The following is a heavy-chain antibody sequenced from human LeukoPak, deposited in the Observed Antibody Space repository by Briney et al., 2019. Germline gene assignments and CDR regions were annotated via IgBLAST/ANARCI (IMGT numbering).Heavy chain of an antibody. Sequence: GGSLRLSCVASGFTFSSYWMHWVRQAPGKGLVWVSRINSDGSSTSYADSVKGRFTISRDNAKNTLYLQMNSLRAEDTAVYYCARMGHVGYGMDVWGQGTTVTVSS. CDR2: INSDGSST. CDR1: GFTFSSYW. J-gene: IGHJ6*02. D-gene: IGHD3-16*01. CDR3: ARMGHVGYGMDV. V-gene: IGHV3-74*01.